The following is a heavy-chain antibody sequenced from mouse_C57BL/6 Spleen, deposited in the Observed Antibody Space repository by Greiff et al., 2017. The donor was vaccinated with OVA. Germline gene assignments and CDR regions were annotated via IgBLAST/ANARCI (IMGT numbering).Heavy chain of an antibody. Sequence: EVHLVESGEGLVKPGGSLKLSCAASGFTFSSYAMSWVRQTPEKRLEWVAYISSGGDYIYYADTVKGRFTISRDNARNTLYLQMSSLKSEDTAMYYCTREGVGYDGYYYAMDYWGQGTSVTVSS. CDR2: ISSGGDYI. CDR1: GFTFSSYA. V-gene: IGHV5-9-1*02. D-gene: IGHD2-3*01. CDR3: TREGVGYDGYYYAMDY. J-gene: IGHJ4*01.